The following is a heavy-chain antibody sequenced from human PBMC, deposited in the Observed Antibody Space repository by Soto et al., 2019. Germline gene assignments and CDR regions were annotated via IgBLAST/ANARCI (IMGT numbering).Heavy chain of an antibody. Sequence: QVQLQESGPGLVKPSQTLSLTCTVSGGSISSGDYYWSWIRQPPGKGLEWIGYIYYSGSTYYNPSLKSRVTISVDTSKNQFSLKLSSVTAADTAVYYCARVPVNYYDSSGYYPWYFDLRGRGTLVTVSS. CDR3: ARVPVNYYDSSGYYPWYFDL. CDR2: IYYSGST. CDR1: GGSISSGDYY. D-gene: IGHD3-22*01. J-gene: IGHJ2*01. V-gene: IGHV4-30-4*01.